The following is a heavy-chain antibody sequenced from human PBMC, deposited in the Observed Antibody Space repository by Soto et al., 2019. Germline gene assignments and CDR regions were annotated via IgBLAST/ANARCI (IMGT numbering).Heavy chain of an antibody. J-gene: IGHJ4*02. CDR2: IIPILGIA. D-gene: IGHD6-13*01. V-gene: IGHV1-69*02. CDR1: GGTFSSYT. CDR3: ARAPPRYIAAAGRLDY. Sequence: QVQLVQSGAEVKKPGSSVKVSCKASGGTFSSYTISWVRQAPGQGLEWMGRIIPILGIANYAQKFQGRVTMTADKSTSTAYMELSSLRSEDTAVYYCARAPPRYIAAAGRLDYWGQGTLVTVSS.